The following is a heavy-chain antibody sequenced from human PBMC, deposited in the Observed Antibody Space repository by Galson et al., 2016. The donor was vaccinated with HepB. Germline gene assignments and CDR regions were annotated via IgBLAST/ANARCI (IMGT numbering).Heavy chain of an antibody. Sequence: SLRLSCAVSGFTLSNYRIDWVRQAPGKGLEWVSCISSSSVYIWYADSVRGRFTNSRDNAKNSLSLQMDSLTAEDTAVYYCARADGFNTPFFDSWGQGTLVTVSS. CDR3: ARADGFNTPFFDS. CDR1: GFTLSNYR. CDR2: ISSSSVYI. J-gene: IGHJ4*02. V-gene: IGHV3-21*01. D-gene: IGHD5-24*01.